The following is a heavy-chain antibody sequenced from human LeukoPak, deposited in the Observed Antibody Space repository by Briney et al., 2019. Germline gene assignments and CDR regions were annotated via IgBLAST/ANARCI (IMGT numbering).Heavy chain of an antibody. D-gene: IGHD6-19*01. Sequence: SVKVSCKASGGTFSSYTISWVRQAPGQGLEWMGRIIRILGIANYAQKFQGRVTITADKSTSTAYMELSSLRSEDTAVYYCAREEAAVAGTFGFDYWGQGTLVTVSS. V-gene: IGHV1-69*04. CDR1: GGTFSSYT. CDR2: IIRILGIA. J-gene: IGHJ4*02. CDR3: AREEAAVAGTFGFDY.